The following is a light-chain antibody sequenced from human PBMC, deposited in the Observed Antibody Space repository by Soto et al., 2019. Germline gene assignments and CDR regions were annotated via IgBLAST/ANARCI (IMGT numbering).Light chain of an antibody. Sequence: EIVWTQSPGTLSLSPGERATLSCRASQGVTTSYLAWYQQKPGQAPRLLIYGASTRATGIPDRFSGSGSGSDFTLTISRLEPEDSAVHYCQQYDNSPWTFGQGTKVEIK. J-gene: IGKJ1*01. CDR3: QQYDNSPWT. CDR1: QGVTTSY. V-gene: IGKV3-20*01. CDR2: GAS.